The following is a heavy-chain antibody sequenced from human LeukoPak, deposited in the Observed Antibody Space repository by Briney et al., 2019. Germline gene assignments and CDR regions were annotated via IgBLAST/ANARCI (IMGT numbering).Heavy chain of an antibody. CDR3: AKGMGEIAVAALDY. V-gene: IGHV3-30*18. J-gene: IGHJ4*02. Sequence: PGGSLRLSCAASGFTFSSYGMHWVRQAPGKGLEWVAVISYDGSNKYYADSVKGRFTISRDNSKNTLYLQMNSLRAEDTAVYYCAKGMGEIAVAALDYWGQGTPVTVPS. CDR1: GFTFSSYG. D-gene: IGHD6-19*01. CDR2: ISYDGSNK.